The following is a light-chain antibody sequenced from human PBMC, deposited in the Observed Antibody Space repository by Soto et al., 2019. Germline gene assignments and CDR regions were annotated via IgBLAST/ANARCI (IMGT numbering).Light chain of an antibody. V-gene: IGKV3-11*01. CDR3: QQLSCWPWS. CDR1: PSVGSY. Sequence: EIVLTQSPATLSLSPGEKATLSCRASPSVGSYLAWYQQKPGQAPRLLMYDASIRATGIPARFSGTASGTDFTLPISGLEPEDFAVYYWQQLSCWPWSVGQGTKVEIK. CDR2: DAS. J-gene: IGKJ1*01.